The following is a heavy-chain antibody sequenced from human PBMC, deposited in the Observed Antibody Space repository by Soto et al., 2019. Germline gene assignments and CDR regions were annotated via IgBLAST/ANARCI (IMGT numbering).Heavy chain of an antibody. J-gene: IGHJ2*01. Sequence: ASVPVSFKASGYTFTSAYMHWVRKAPGQGLEWMGIINPSGGSTSYAQKFQGRVTMTRDTSTSTVYMELSSLRSEDTAVYYCARGRWGVARYFDLWGRGTLVTVSS. D-gene: IGHD2-21*01. V-gene: IGHV1-46*01. CDR2: INPSGGST. CDR1: GYTFTSAY. CDR3: ARGRWGVARYFDL.